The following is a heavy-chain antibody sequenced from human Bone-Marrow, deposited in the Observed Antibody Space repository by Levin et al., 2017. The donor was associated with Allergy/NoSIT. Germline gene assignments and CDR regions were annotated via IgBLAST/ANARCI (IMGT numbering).Heavy chain of an antibody. CDR3: VRDTRSFFDC. J-gene: IGHJ4*02. CDR2: IKNDGSRT. Sequence: QSGGSLRLSCAASGFTFSSYWMHWVRQAPGKGLVWVSGIKNDGSRTSYADSVKGRFTISRDNAKNTLYLQMNSLRAEDTAVYYCVRDTRSFFDCWGQGTLVTVSS. D-gene: IGHD2-2*01. CDR1: GFTFSSYW. V-gene: IGHV3-74*01.